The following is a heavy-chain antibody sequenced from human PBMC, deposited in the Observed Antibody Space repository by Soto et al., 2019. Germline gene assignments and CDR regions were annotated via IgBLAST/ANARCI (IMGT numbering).Heavy chain of an antibody. V-gene: IGHV3-23*01. Sequence: GGSLRLSCAASGFTFSSYAMSWVRQAPGKGLKWVSAISGSGGSTYYADSVKGRFTISRDNSKNTLYLQMNSLRAEDTAVYYCAKDRRYCTNGVCSRLYYFDYWGQGTLVTVSS. D-gene: IGHD2-8*01. J-gene: IGHJ4*02. CDR3: AKDRRYCTNGVCSRLYYFDY. CDR2: ISGSGGST. CDR1: GFTFSSYA.